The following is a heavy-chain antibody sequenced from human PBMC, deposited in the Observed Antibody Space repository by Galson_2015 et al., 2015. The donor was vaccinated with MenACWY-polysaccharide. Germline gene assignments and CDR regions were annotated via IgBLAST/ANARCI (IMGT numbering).Heavy chain of an antibody. J-gene: IGHJ4*02. CDR3: ARVACSGTSCYFDY. CDR1: RGTLSDYT. V-gene: IGHV1-69*08. D-gene: IGHD2-15*01. CDR2: IIPFSATG. Sequence: SVKVSCKASRGTLSDYTISWVRQAPGQGLEWMGRIIPFSATGNYAQKFQGRVTITADKSTSTAHMELSSLRSEDTAVYYCARVACSGTSCYFDYWGQGTLVTVSS.